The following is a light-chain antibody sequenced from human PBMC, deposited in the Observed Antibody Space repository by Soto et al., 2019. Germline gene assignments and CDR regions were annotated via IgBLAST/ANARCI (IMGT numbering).Light chain of an antibody. CDR3: SSYASSSSYV. J-gene: IGLJ1*01. V-gene: IGLV2-14*01. CDR2: EVT. CDR1: SSDVGGYNH. Sequence: QSVLTQPASVSGSPVQSITISCTGTSSDVGGYNHVSWYQIHPGKAPKLIIYEVTSRPSGVSYRFSGSKSGNSASLTISGLQAEDEADYYCSSYASSSSYVFGGGTKVT.